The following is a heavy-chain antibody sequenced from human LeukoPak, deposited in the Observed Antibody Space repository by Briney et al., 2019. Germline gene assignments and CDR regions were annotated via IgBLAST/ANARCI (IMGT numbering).Heavy chain of an antibody. D-gene: IGHD3-16*02. CDR1: GYSFTSYW. Sequence: GESLKISCQVSGYSFTSYWIGWVRQMPGKGLEWMGIINPRDSDTKYSPSFQGQVTISVDKSISTAYLQWSSLKASDTAMYYCARQSVDGRYTFDYWGQGTLVTVSS. V-gene: IGHV5-51*01. J-gene: IGHJ4*02. CDR3: ARQSVDGRYTFDY. CDR2: INPRDSDT.